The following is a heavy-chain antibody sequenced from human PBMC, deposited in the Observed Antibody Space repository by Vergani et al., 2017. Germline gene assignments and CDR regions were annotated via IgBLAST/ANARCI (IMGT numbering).Heavy chain of an antibody. J-gene: IGHJ5*02. V-gene: IGHV4-30-4*08. CDR2: FDYSGST. CDR3: ARARPPHYGSGQLDP. Sequence: QVQLQESGPGLVKPSQTLSLTCTVSGGSISSGDYYWSWIRQPPGKGLEWIGYFDYSGSTYYNPSLKSRFTISVDTSKNQFSLKLCSVTAADTAVYYCARARPPHYGSGQLDPWGQGTLVTVSS. D-gene: IGHD3-10*01. CDR1: GGSISSGDYY.